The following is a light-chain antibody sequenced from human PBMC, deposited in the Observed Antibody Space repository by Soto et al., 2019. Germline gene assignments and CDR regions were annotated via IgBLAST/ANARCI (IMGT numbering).Light chain of an antibody. J-gene: IGKJ1*01. CDR1: QSVSSSL. CDR2: DAS. CDR3: QQYGSSSWT. Sequence: DIVLTQSPGTLSSSPGERATLSCRASQSVSSSLLACYQQTPSQAPRLLIYDASTRDTGVPDRFSGSGSGTDFTLTISSLEPEDFAAYYCQQYGSSSWTFGQGTKLEIK. V-gene: IGKV3-20*01.